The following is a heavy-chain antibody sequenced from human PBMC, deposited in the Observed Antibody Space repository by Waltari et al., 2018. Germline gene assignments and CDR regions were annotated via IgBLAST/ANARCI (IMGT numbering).Heavy chain of an antibody. D-gene: IGHD1-26*01. V-gene: IGHV4-61*01. CDR3: ATVSSYTGSYYVDY. Sequence: QVQLQESGPGLVKPSETLSLTCTVSGGPVSSGSYFRVWIRQPPGKGLEWIGYFYHSGSTNYNPSLKSRVTISVDTSKNQFSLNLTSVTAADTAVYYCATVSSYTGSYYVDYWGQGTLVTISS. CDR2: FYHSGST. J-gene: IGHJ4*02. CDR1: GGPVSSGSYF.